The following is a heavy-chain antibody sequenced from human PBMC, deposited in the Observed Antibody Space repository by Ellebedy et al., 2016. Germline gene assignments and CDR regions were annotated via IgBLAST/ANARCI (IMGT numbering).Heavy chain of an antibody. CDR2: IKRDGSEK. J-gene: IGHJ4*02. D-gene: IGHD1-1*01. CDR1: GFTFKTYT. CDR3: SKTEYTGNKHDS. V-gene: IGHV3-7*01. Sequence: GGSLRLSCAASGFTFKTYTMNWVRQAPGKGLEWVANIKRDGSEKNYVDSVKGRFTISRENAKNTVYLQMDSLRAEDTAVYYCSKTEYTGNKHDSWGQGTLVTVSS.